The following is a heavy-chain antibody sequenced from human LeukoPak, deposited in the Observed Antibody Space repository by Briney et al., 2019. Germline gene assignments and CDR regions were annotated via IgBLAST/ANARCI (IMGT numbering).Heavy chain of an antibody. V-gene: IGHV4-61*05. CDR3: ARVFDY. CDR1: GGSISSSSYY. CDR2: IYYSGST. Sequence: SETLSLTCTVSGGSISSSSYYWGWIRQPPGKGLEWIGYIYYSGSTNYNPSLKSRVTISVDTSKNQFSLKLSSVTAADTAVYYCARVFDYWGQGTLVTVSS. J-gene: IGHJ4*02.